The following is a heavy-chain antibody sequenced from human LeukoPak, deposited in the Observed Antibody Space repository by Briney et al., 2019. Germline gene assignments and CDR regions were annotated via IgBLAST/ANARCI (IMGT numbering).Heavy chain of an antibody. CDR3: ARDSLLGAPYTDY. J-gene: IGHJ4*02. CDR2: ISDHNANP. CDR1: VYIFSNYG. D-gene: IGHD3-3*02. Sequence: ASVKVSCKASVYIFSNYGISWARQAPGQGLEWMGWISDHNANPNYAQKFEGRVTMTTDASTSTAYMELTSLTSDDTAVYYCARDSLLGAPYTDYWGQGTLVTVSS. V-gene: IGHV1-18*01.